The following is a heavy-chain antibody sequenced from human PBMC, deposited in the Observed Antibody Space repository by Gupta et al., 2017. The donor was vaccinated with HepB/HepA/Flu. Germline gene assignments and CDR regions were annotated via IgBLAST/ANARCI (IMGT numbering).Heavy chain of an antibody. V-gene: IGHV3-53*01. Sequence: EVQVVESGGGLIQPGGSLRLSCAAYGFTVSSSYMSWVRQAPGKGLEWVSVIYSGGNTYYADSVKGRFTISRDNSKNTLYLQMNSLRADDTAVYHCARDPGYGQSTSFDPWGQGTLVTVSS. J-gene: IGHJ5*02. CDR1: GFTVSSSY. D-gene: IGHD2-2*03. CDR3: ARDPGYGQSTSFDP. CDR2: IYSGGNT.